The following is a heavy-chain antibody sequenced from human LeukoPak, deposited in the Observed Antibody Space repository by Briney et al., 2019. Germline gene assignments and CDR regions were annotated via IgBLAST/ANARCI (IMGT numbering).Heavy chain of an antibody. CDR1: GDSISSGAYS. CDR3: ARELWFANAPGSWLDP. V-gene: IGHV4-30-2*01. D-gene: IGHD3-10*01. Sequence: SETLSLTCVVSGDSISSGAYSWSWIRQPPGKGLEWIGYIFHTGSTFYNPSLKSRVTISVDNSRNQFSLRLTSVTAADTAVYYCARELWFANAPGSWLDPWGQGALVTVSS. J-gene: IGHJ5*02. CDR2: IFHTGST.